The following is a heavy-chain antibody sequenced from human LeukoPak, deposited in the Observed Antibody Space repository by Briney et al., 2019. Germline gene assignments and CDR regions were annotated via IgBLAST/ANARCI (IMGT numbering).Heavy chain of an antibody. CDR2: ISGSNSYI. CDR1: GFTFNSYS. D-gene: IGHD2/OR15-2a*01. Sequence: PGGSLRLSCAASGFTFNSYSMNWVRQAPGKGLEWVSSISGSNSYIYYADSMKGRFTISRDNAKNSLYLQMNSLRAEDTAVYYCAPFTYCNSTNCYAPWGQGTLVTVSS. J-gene: IGHJ5*02. CDR3: APFTYCNSTNCYAP. V-gene: IGHV3-21*01.